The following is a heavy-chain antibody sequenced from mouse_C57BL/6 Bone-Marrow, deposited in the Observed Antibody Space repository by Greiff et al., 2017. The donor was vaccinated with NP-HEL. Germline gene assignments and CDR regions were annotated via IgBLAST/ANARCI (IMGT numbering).Heavy chain of an antibody. Sequence: QVQLQQPGTELVKPGASVKLSCKASGYTFTSYWMHWVKQRPGQGLEWIGDIYPGSGSTNYNEKFKSKATLTVDTSSSTAYMQLSSLKSEDSAVYYCATDGYYVGYFDYWGQGTTLTVSS. CDR1: GYTFTSYW. J-gene: IGHJ2*01. V-gene: IGHV1-55*01. D-gene: IGHD2-3*01. CDR2: IYPGSGST. CDR3: ATDGYYVGYFDY.